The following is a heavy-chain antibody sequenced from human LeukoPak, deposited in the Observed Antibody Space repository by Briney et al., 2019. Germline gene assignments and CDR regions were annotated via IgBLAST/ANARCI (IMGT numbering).Heavy chain of an antibody. CDR3: AKGGSGLYRTYNWLDP. Sequence: PGGSLRLSCAASGFTFSSYGMHWIRQAPGKGLEWVAVIWYDGSNKFYTDSVKGRFTISRDNSKNTLYLQMDSLRAEDTAVYYCAKGGSGLYRTYNWLDPWGQGTLVTVSS. D-gene: IGHD6-19*01. V-gene: IGHV3-33*06. J-gene: IGHJ5*02. CDR2: IWYDGSNK. CDR1: GFTFSSYG.